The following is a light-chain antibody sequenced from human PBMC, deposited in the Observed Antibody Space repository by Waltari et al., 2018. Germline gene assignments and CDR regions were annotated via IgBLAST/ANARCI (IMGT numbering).Light chain of an antibody. CDR1: QGISSN. Sequence: EIVMTQSPATLSVSPGERATLSCRASQGISSNLAWYQQKPGQAPRPLIYGASARATGFPARFSGSEAGTEFTLTISSLQSEDFAVYYCQQYNNWPRTFGQGTKVESK. CDR2: GAS. J-gene: IGKJ1*01. V-gene: IGKV3-15*01. CDR3: QQYNNWPRT.